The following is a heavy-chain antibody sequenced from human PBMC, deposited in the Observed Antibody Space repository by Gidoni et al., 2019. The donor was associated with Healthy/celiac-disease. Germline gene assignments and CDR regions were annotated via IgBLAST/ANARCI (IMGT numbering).Heavy chain of an antibody. CDR2: ISYDGSNK. V-gene: IGHV3-30*03. CDR1: GFTFSSYG. CDR3: ARRGYSYGYSPEGYYFDY. Sequence: QVQLVESGGGVVQPGRSLRLSCAASGFTFSSYGMHWVRQAPGKGLEWVAVISYDGSNKYYADSVKGRFTISRDNSKNTLYLQMNSLGAEDTAVYYCARRGYSYGYSPEGYYFDYWGQGTLVTVSS. D-gene: IGHD5-18*01. J-gene: IGHJ4*02.